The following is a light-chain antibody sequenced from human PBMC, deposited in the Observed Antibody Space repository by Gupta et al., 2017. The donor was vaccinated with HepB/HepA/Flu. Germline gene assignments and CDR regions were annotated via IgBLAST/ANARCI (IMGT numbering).Light chain of an antibody. CDR2: WAS. CDR3: QQWDSTPPT. J-gene: IGKJ1*01. V-gene: IGKV4-1*01. CDR1: QSGFDRSNKKNY. Sequence: DIVMTQSPDLLALSLGERATINCKSRQSGFDRSNKKNYLSWYHQKPGRPPKLLFYWASPRESGVPDRFSGSGSGTXFTLTIXSLQAEDVGVYYCQQWDSTPPTFGXGTKVEIK.